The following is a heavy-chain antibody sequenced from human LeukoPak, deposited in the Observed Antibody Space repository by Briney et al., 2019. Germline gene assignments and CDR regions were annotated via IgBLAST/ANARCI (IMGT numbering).Heavy chain of an antibody. V-gene: IGHV1-8*01. J-gene: IGHJ6*02. CDR1: GYTFTSYD. Sequence: ASVKVSCKASGYTFTSYDINWVRQATGQGLEWMGWMNPNSGNTGYAQKSQGRVTMTRNTSISTAYMELSSLRSEDTAVYYCARVDYYGSGSYYTYYYYGMDVWGQGTTVTVSS. CDR3: ARVDYYGSGSYYTYYYYGMDV. CDR2: MNPNSGNT. D-gene: IGHD3-10*01.